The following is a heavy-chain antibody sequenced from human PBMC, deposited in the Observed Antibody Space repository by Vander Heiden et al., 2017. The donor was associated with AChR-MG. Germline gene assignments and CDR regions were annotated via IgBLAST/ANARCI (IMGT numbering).Heavy chain of an antibody. D-gene: IGHD1-26*01. CDR1: GFPFSSDA. V-gene: IGHV3-23*01. CDR3: AKERGAGGSFLLDAFDI. CDR2: ISGSGGST. J-gene: IGHJ3*02. Sequence: EVQLLEAWGGLVQPGGSLRLSCAASGFPFSSDAMSWVRQARGKGLEWVSAISGSGGSTYYADSVKGRFTISRDNSKNTLYLQMNSLRAEDTAVYYCAKERGAGGSFLLDAFDIWGQGTMVTVSS.